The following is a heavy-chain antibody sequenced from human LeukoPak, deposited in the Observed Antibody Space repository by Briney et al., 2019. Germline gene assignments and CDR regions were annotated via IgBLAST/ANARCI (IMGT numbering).Heavy chain of an antibody. CDR2: IYSGGET. CDR3: VRDYSNFVQGD. V-gene: IGHV4-39*02. J-gene: IGHJ4*02. CDR1: GDSISSSHYY. Sequence: SEALSLTCTVSGDSISSSHYYWGWIRQSPGKGLEWIGSIYSGGETHYNPSLNSRVTIFLDTSKNRFSLNLISVTATDTAVYYCVRDYSNFVQGDWGQGTLVTVSS. D-gene: IGHD4-4*01.